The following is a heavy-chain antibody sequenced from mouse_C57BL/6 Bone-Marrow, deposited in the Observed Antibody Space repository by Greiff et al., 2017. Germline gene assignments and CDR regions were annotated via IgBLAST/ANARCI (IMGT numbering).Heavy chain of an antibody. J-gene: IGHJ4*01. CDR3: AGGYDSKGAHAMDY. D-gene: IGHD2-5*01. Sequence: EVQLQQPGPELVKPGASVKISCKASGYTFTDYNMDWVKQSHGKSLEWIGDINPNNGGTIYNQQFKGKAPLTVDKSSSTAYMELRSLTSEDTAVYDCAGGYDSKGAHAMDYWGQGTSVTVSS. CDR2: INPNNGGT. CDR1: GYTFTDYN. V-gene: IGHV1-18*01.